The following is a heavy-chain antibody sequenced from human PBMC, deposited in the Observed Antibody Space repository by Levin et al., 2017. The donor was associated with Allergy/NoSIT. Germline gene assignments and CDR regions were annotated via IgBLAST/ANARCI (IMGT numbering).Heavy chain of an antibody. V-gene: IGHV3-23*01. D-gene: IGHD3-10*01. CDR1: GFTFSSYA. CDR2: ISGSGGST. Sequence: GGSLRLSCAASGFTFSSYAMSWVRQAPGKGLEWVSAISGSGGSTYYADSVKGRFTISRDNSKNTLYLQMNSLRAEDTAVYYCAKDIMVRGVMRPYYDGMDVWGQGTTVTVSS. J-gene: IGHJ6*02. CDR3: AKDIMVRGVMRPYYDGMDV.